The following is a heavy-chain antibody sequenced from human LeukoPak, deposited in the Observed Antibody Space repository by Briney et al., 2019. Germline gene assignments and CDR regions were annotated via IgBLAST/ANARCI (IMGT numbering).Heavy chain of an antibody. D-gene: IGHD1-7*01. CDR1: GGSISSYY. CDR2: IYYSGST. CDR3: ARAFITGTPLDY. V-gene: IGHV4-59*08. J-gene: IGHJ4*02. Sequence: SETLSLTCTVSGGSISSYYWSWIRQPPGKGLEWIGYIYYSGSTNYNPSLKSRVTISVDTSKNQFSLNLSSVTAADTAVYYCARAFITGTPLDYWGQGTLVTVSS.